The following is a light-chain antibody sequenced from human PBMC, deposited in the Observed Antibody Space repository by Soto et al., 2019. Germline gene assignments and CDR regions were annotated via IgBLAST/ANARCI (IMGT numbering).Light chain of an antibody. CDR2: GNG. CDR1: SSSIGAGYE. V-gene: IGLV1-40*01. CDR3: QSHDKRLTAYV. Sequence: QSALTQPRSVSGSPGQSVTISCSGTSSSIGAGYEVHWYHQLPGTAPKLVVSGNGNRPSGVPDRLSASKSGTSASLAITGLQAEDEGHYYCQSHDKRLTAYVFGTGTKVTVL. J-gene: IGLJ1*01.